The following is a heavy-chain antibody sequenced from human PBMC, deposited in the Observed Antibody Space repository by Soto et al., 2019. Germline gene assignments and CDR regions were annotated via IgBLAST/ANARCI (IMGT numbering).Heavy chain of an antibody. Sequence: PSQTLSLTCAISGDSVSSNSATWDWIRQSPSRGLEWLGRTYYRSKWYTDYAVSVKGRITINPDTSNNHLSLQLDSVTPDDTAVYCLERGGYGGNSGVGCFDYWGQGTLVNVSS. J-gene: IGHJ4*02. D-gene: IGHD2-21*02. V-gene: IGHV6-1*01. CDR1: GDSVSSNSAT. CDR3: ERGGYGGNSGVGCFDY. CDR2: TYYRSKWYT.